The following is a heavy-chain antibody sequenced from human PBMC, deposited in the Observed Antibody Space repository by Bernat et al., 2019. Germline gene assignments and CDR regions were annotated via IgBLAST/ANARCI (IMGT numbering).Heavy chain of an antibody. CDR3: ARLDFWTGSGASYFDL. J-gene: IGHJ4*02. CDR1: GGSVSSSSYY. V-gene: IGHV4-39*01. D-gene: IGHD3/OR15-3a*01. Sequence: QLQLQASGPGLVKPSETLSLTCAVSGGSVSSSSYYWGWVRQPPGKGLEWIGNIYYSGTTYFNPSLKSRITVSVDTTKNQFSLKLSSVTAADTAVYCCARLDFWTGSGASYFDLWGQGTLVTVSS. CDR2: IYYSGTT.